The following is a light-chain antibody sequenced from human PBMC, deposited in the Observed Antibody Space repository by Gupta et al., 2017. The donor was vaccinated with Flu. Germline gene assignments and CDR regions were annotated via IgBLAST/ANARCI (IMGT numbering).Light chain of an antibody. J-gene: IGKJ1*01. V-gene: IGKV1-5*03. CDR2: KAS. CDR1: QSICSW. CDR3: QQYGIYPLT. Sequence: DVQMTQSPSTLSPSVGDRVTITCRASQSICSWLAWYQQKPGKAPKLLIYKASTLERGVPSRFSGSASGSDFTLTISSLQPDDFATYYCQQYGIYPLTFGQGTKVESK.